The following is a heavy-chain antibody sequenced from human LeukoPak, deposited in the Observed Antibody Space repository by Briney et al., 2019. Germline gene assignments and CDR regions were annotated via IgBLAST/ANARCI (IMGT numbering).Heavy chain of an antibody. J-gene: IGHJ3*02. CDR2: ISAYNGNT. CDR3: ARDRGDYDSSGYYYDAFDI. V-gene: IGHV1-18*01. CDR1: GYTFTSYG. Sequence: ASVRVSCKASGYTFTSYGISWVRQAPGQGLEWMGWISAYNGNTNYAQKLQGRVTMTTDTSTSTAYMELRSLRSDDTAVYYCARDRGDYDSSGYYYDAFDIWGQGTMVTVSS. D-gene: IGHD3-22*01.